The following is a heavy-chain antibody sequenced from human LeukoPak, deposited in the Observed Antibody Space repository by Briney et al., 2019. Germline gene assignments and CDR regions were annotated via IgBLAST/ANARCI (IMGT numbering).Heavy chain of an antibody. CDR3: ARVKTTVETLFDY. D-gene: IGHD4-23*01. J-gene: IGHJ4*02. Sequence: ASVKVSCKASGYTFTSYGISWVRQAPGQGLEWMGWINTYNGNTNYAQKLQGRVTMTTDTSTSTAYMELRSLRSDDTAVYFCARVKTTVETLFDYWGQGTLVTVSS. CDR2: INTYNGNT. V-gene: IGHV1-18*01. CDR1: GYTFTSYG.